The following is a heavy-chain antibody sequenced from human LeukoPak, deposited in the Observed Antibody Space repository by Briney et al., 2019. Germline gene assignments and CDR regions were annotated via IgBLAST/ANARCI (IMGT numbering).Heavy chain of an antibody. Sequence: SETLSLTCTVSGGSISSGDYYWSWIRQPPGKGLEWIGYIYYSGSTYYNPSLKSRVTISADTSKNQFSLKLSSVTAADTAVYYCARADILTGYYYFDYWGQGTLVTVSS. CDR1: GGSISSGDYY. CDR2: IYYSGST. CDR3: ARADILTGYYYFDY. D-gene: IGHD3-9*01. J-gene: IGHJ4*02. V-gene: IGHV4-30-4*01.